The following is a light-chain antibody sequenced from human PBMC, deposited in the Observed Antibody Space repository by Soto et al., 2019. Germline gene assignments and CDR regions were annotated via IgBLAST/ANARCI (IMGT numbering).Light chain of an antibody. J-gene: IGKJ5*01. CDR2: AAS. CDR3: QQYTNAHGIT. CDR1: QGVGNKY. V-gene: IGKV3-20*01. Sequence: EIALTQSPGTLSLSPGERATLSCRASQGVGNKYLAWYQQRPGQAPSLLIYAASSRATGVPDRFSGSGSGTDFTLTISRLEPEDFAVYYCQQYTNAHGITFGQGTRREIK.